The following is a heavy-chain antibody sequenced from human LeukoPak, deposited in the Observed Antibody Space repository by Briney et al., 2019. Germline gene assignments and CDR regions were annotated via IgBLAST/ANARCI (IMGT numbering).Heavy chain of an antibody. J-gene: IGHJ6*02. CDR3: ARARVVKDGYNYSSYYYGMDV. V-gene: IGHV4-59*01. D-gene: IGHD5-24*01. CDR1: GGSISSYY. Sequence: SETLSLTCTVSGGSISSYYWSWIRQPPGKGLEWIGYIYYSGSTNCNPSLKSRVTISVDTSKNQFSLKLSSVTAADTAVYYCARARVVKDGYNYSSYYYGMDVWGQGTTVTVSS. CDR2: IYYSGST.